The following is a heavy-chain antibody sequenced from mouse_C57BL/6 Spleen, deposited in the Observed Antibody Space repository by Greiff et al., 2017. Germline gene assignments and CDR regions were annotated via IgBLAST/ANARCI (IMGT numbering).Heavy chain of an antibody. CDR2: ISSGSSTI. CDR3: ARCLSLYWYFDV. J-gene: IGHJ1*03. Sequence: EVKLMESGGGLVKPGGSLKLSCAASGFTFSDYGMHWVRQAPEKGLEWVAYISSGSSTIYYADTVKGRFTISRDNAKNTLFLQMTSLRSEDTAMYYCARCLSLYWYFDVWGTGTTVTVSS. CDR1: GFTFSDYG. V-gene: IGHV5-17*01. D-gene: IGHD6-1*01.